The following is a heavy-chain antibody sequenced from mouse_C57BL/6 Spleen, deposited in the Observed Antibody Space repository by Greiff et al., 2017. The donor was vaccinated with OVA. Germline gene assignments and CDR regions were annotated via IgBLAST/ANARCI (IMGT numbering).Heavy chain of an antibody. J-gene: IGHJ2*01. CDR2: IRYDGSN. CDR3: ARGTYFDY. V-gene: IGHV3-6*01. Sequence: EVKLLESGPGLVKPSPSLSLSCSVTGYSFTSGYYWNWIRQFPGNNLEWMGYIRYDGSNNYNPSLKNRSSLTRDTSKYQIFLKLKSVTTEDTDTYYCARGTYFDYWGQGTTLTVSS. CDR1: GYSFTSGYY.